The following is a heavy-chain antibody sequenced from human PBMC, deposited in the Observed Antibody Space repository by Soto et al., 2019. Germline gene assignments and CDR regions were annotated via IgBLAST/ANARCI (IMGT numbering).Heavy chain of an antibody. D-gene: IGHD3-10*01. CDR2: ISSSSAYM. CDR1: AFTFSNYR. CDR3: ARIGGSGTWDIDY. Sequence: EVQLVESGGGLVKPGGYLRLSCAASAFTFSNYRMSWVRQAPGRGLEWVSSISSSSAYMYYADSVKGRFTNSRDNAMNSLYLQMNSLRAEDTAVYYCARIGGSGTWDIDYWGQGTLVTVSS. J-gene: IGHJ4*02. V-gene: IGHV3-21*01.